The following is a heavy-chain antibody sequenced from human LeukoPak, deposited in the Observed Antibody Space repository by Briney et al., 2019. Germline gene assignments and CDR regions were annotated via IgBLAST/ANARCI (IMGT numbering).Heavy chain of an antibody. CDR1: GYTFTGYY. D-gene: IGHD6-6*01. Sequence: ASVKVSCKAPGYTFTGYYMHWVRQAPGQGLEWMGWINPNSGGTNYAQKFQGRVTMTRDTSISTAYMELSRLRSDDTAVYYCARPRSIAARPSPRGWFDPWGQGTLVTVSS. CDR3: ARPRSIAARPSPRGWFDP. V-gene: IGHV1-2*02. CDR2: INPNSGGT. J-gene: IGHJ5*02.